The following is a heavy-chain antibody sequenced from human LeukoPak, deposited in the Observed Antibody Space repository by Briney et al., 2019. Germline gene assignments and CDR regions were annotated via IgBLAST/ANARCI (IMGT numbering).Heavy chain of an antibody. D-gene: IGHD6-19*01. J-gene: IGHJ4*02. CDR1: GFTFSSYA. Sequence: GGSLRLSCAASGFTFSSYAMSWVRQAPGKGLEWVSVISGSGDSTYSASSVKGRFTISRDNSKNTLYLQMNSLRAGDTALYYCARPPGAWYYFDYWGQGTLVTVSS. CDR2: ISGSGDST. CDR3: ARPPGAWYYFDY. V-gene: IGHV3-23*01.